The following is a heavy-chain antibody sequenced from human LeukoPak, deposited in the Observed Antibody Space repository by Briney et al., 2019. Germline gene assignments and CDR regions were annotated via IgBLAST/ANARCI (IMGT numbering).Heavy chain of an antibody. D-gene: IGHD6-13*01. J-gene: IGHJ4*02. CDR3: ATTGYSSRNY. CDR2: ISSSGSTI. CDR1: GFTFSDYY. Sequence: GGSLRLSCAASGFTFSDYYMSWIRQAPGKGLEWVSYISSSGSTIYYADSVKGRFTVSRDNSKNTLYLQMNSLRAEDTAVYYCATTGYSSRNYWGQGTLVTVSS. V-gene: IGHV3-11*01.